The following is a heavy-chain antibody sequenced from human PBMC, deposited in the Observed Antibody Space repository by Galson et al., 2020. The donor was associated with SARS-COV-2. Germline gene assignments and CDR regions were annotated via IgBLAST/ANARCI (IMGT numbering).Heavy chain of an antibody. J-gene: IGHJ6*02. CDR1: GFTFSSYA. CDR3: ARANGGSYYYGMDG. D-gene: IGHD1-26*01. CDR2: ISYDGSNK. Sequence: GGSLRLSCAASGFTFSSYAMHWVRQAPGKGLEWVAVISYDGSNKYYADSGKGRFTISRDNSKNTLYLQMNSLRAEDTAVYYCARANGGSYYYGMDGWCQGTTVTVSS. V-gene: IGHV3-30*04.